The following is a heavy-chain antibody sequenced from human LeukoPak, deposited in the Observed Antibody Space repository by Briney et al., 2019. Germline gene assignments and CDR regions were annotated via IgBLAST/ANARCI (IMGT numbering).Heavy chain of an antibody. CDR1: GFTFSSYS. D-gene: IGHD1-1*01. CDR2: ISSSSSTI. J-gene: IGHJ4*02. V-gene: IGHV3-48*01. CDR3: ARGTTGTTFKY. Sequence: PGGSLRLSCAASGFTFSSYSMNWVRQAPGKGLEWVSYISSSSSTIYYADSVKGRFTISRDNAKNSLYLQMNSLRAEDTAVYYCARGTTGTTFKYWGQGTLVTVSS.